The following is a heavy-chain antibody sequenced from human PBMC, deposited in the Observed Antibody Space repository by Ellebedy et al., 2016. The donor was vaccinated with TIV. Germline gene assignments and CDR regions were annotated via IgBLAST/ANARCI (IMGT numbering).Heavy chain of an antibody. Sequence: GGSLRLSCAAPGFTFSSYAMHWVRQAPGKGLEWVAVISYDGSNKYYADSVKGRFTISRDNSKKTLYLQMNSLRAEDTAVYYCARGLKNCRGDNCRHPISTAFDIWGQGTTVIVSS. CDR2: ISYDGSNK. V-gene: IGHV3-30-3*01. CDR1: GFTFSSYA. CDR3: ARGLKNCRGDNCRHPISTAFDI. J-gene: IGHJ3*02. D-gene: IGHD2-21*02.